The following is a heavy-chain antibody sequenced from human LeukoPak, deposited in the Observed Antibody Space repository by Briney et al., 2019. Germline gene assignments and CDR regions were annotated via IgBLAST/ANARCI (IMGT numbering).Heavy chain of an antibody. D-gene: IGHD2-15*01. CDR1: GYTFTSYG. Sequence: ASVKVSCKASGYTFTSYGISWVRQAPGQGLEWMGWISAYNGNTNYAQKLQGRVTMTTDTSTSTAYMELRSLRSDDTAVYYCARGQGCSGGSCYFDIFDYWGQGTLVTVSS. J-gene: IGHJ4*02. V-gene: IGHV1-18*01. CDR2: ISAYNGNT. CDR3: ARGQGCSGGSCYFDIFDY.